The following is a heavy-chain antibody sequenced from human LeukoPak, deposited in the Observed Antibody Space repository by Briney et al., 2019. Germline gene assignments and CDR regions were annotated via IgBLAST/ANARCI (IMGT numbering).Heavy chain of an antibody. D-gene: IGHD3-16*02. CDR3: ARHAYDYVWGSYRSHFDY. CDR2: IYYSGST. CDR1: GGSISSYY. Sequence: SETLSLTCTVSGGSISSYYWSWIRQPPGKGLEWIGYIYYSGSTNYNPSLKSRVTTSVDTSKNQFSLKLSSVTAADTAVYYCARHAYDYVWGSYRSHFDYWGQGTLVTVSS. J-gene: IGHJ4*02. V-gene: IGHV4-59*08.